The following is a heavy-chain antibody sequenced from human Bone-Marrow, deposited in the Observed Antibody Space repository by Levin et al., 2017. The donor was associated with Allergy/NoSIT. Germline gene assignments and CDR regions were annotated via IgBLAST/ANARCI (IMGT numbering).Heavy chain of an antibody. CDR2: VYYSGST. CDR3: VRHISPAVAGTDFDY. Sequence: SETLSLTCTVSGGSISTSSYYWGWIRQPPGKGLEWIGSVYYSGSTYYNPSLNSRVTISVDTSKNQFSLKLTSVTAADTAVYYCVRHISPAVAGTDFDYWGQGTLVTVSS. J-gene: IGHJ4*02. V-gene: IGHV4-39*01. D-gene: IGHD6-19*01. CDR1: GGSISTSSYY.